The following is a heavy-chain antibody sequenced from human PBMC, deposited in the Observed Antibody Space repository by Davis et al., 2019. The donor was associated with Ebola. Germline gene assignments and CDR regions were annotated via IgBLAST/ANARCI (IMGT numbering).Heavy chain of an antibody. V-gene: IGHV3-23*01. Sequence: GESLKISCAASGFSFSIFAMTWVRQAPGKGLEWVSAISGSGGSTYYADSVKGRFTISRDSSKNTLYLQMNSLRAEDTAVYYCTKDMIQLWSLDYWGQGTLVTVSS. D-gene: IGHD5-18*01. CDR2: ISGSGGST. J-gene: IGHJ4*02. CDR1: GFSFSIFA. CDR3: TKDMIQLWSLDY.